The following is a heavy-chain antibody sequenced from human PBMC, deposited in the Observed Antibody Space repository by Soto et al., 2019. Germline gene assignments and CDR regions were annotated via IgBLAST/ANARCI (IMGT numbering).Heavy chain of an antibody. Sequence: SETLSLTCTVSGDSVSSDNYYWTWIRQPPGKGLEWIGYIYSSGSTNYNPSLKSRVTISVDTSRNQFSLKLTSVTAADTAVYYCARDIRGYSRAFDYWGQGTLVTVSS. CDR2: IYSSGST. CDR1: GDSVSSDNYY. D-gene: IGHD5-18*01. J-gene: IGHJ4*02. V-gene: IGHV4-61*01. CDR3: ARDIRGYSRAFDY.